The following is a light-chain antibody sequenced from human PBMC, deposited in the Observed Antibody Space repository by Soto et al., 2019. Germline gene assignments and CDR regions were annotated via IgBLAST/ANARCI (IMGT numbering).Light chain of an antibody. CDR3: QQYDNLPYT. J-gene: IGKJ2*01. Sequence: DIQMTQSPSFLPASVGDRVTITCQASQDISNSLNWYQQKPGKAPKLLIYDASNLETGVPSRFSGRTSGTDFTITISSLQPEDIAIYYCQQYDNLPYTFGQGTKLEIK. CDR2: DAS. CDR1: QDISNS. V-gene: IGKV1-33*01.